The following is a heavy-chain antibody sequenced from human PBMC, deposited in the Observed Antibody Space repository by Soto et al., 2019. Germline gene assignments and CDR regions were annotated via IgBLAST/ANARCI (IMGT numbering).Heavy chain of an antibody. CDR2: IYYSGDT. CDR1: GGSISRGAYY. V-gene: IGHV4-30-4*08. D-gene: IGHD3-22*01. Sequence: QVQLQESGPGLVKPSQTLSLTCTVSGGSISRGAYYWSWIRQPPGKGLEWIGYIYYSGDTYYNPSLKSRLTISLDPSKNQLSLKLNSVTAADTAVYYCARAFDDRSRYYGGLGYWGQGTLVTVSS. CDR3: ARAFDDRSRYYGGLGY. J-gene: IGHJ4*02.